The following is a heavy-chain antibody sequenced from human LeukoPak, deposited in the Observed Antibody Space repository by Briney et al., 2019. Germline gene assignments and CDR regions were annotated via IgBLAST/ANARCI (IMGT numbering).Heavy chain of an antibody. V-gene: IGHV1-2*02. J-gene: IGHJ5*02. CDR3: ARGARYCSSTSCSQRGWFDP. CDR2: FNPNSGGT. D-gene: IGHD2-2*01. CDR1: GYTFTGYY. Sequence: ASVKVSCKASGYTFTGYYMHWVRQAPGQGLEWMGWFNPNSGGTNYAQKFQGRVTMTRDTSISTAYMELSRLRSDDTAVYYCARGARYCSSTSCSQRGWFDPWGQGTLVTVSS.